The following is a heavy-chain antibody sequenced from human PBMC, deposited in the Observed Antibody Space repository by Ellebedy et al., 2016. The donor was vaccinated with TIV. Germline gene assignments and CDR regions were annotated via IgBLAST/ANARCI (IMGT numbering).Heavy chain of an antibody. V-gene: IGHV3-30*03. D-gene: IGHD3-10*01. CDR2: LSSDGSNK. J-gene: IGHJ4*02. Sequence: GGSLTLSXVVSGFTLRSHGIYWVRQAPGKGLEWVAVLSSDGSNKYYADSVKGRFTISRDNSKNTLYLQMNSLRTDDMAVYYCARGGSSGSSDYWGQGTLVTVSS. CDR3: ARGGSSGSSDY. CDR1: GFTLRSHG.